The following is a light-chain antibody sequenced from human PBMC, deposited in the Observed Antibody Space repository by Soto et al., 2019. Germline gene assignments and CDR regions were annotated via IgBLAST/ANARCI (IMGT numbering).Light chain of an antibody. CDR1: QSLLQSNGFNY. Sequence: DIVLTQSPLSLPVTPGEPASISCRSSQSLLQSNGFNYLDWYLQRPGQSPQLLIFLGSHRASGVPDRFSGSGSGTDFTLKIRSVEAEDFGVYYCMQPLQTPRTFGQGTRVEIK. J-gene: IGKJ1*01. V-gene: IGKV2-28*01. CDR3: MQPLQTPRT. CDR2: LGS.